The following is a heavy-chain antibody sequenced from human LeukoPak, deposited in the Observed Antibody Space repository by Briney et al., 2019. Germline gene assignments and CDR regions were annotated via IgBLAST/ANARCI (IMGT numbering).Heavy chain of an antibody. J-gene: IGHJ4*02. Sequence: GGSLRLSCAASGFTFSSYAMHWARQAPGKGLEWVAVISYDGSNKYYADSVKGRFTISRDNSKNTLYLQMNSLRAGDTAIYYCAARGFRCQLATAENLLDCWGQGTLVTVSS. CDR2: ISYDGSNK. CDR3: AARGFRCQLATAENLLDC. CDR1: GFTFSSYA. V-gene: IGHV3-30-3*01. D-gene: IGHD1-1*01.